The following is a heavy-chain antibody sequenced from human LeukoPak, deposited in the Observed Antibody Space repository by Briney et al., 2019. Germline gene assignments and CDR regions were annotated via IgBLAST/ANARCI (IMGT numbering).Heavy chain of an antibody. CDR2: ISAYNGNT. Sequence: ASVKVSCKASGYTFTSYGISWVRQAPGQGLEWMGWISAYNGNTNYAQKLQGRVTMTTDTSTSTAYMELRSLSSDDTAVYYCARVTTVSSAVVVVAATPVSPYYFDYWGQGTLVTVSS. CDR1: GYTFTSYG. V-gene: IGHV1-18*01. J-gene: IGHJ4*02. D-gene: IGHD2-15*01. CDR3: ARVTTVSSAVVVVAATPVSPYYFDY.